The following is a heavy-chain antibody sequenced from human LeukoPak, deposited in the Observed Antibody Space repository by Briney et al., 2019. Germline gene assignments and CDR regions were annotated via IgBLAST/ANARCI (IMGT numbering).Heavy chain of an antibody. CDR2: INHSGST. J-gene: IGHJ6*04. CDR3: AGGGLDITMVRGVPRMDV. CDR1: GGSFSSYY. Sequence: SETLSLTCAVYGGSFSSYYWSWIRQPPGKGLEWIGEINHSGSTNYNPSLKSRVTISVDTSKNQFSLKLSSVTAADTAVYYCAGGGLDITMVRGVPRMDVWGKGTTVTVSS. V-gene: IGHV4-34*01. D-gene: IGHD3-10*01.